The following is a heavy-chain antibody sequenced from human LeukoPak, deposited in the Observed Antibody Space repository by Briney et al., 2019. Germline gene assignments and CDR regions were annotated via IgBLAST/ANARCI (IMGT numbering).Heavy chain of an antibody. D-gene: IGHD6-19*01. J-gene: IGHJ6*02. V-gene: IGHV3-30-3*01. CDR3: ARAVAGTLYFYYGIDV. Sequence: GGSLRLSCAASGFAFNAYTIHWVRQAPGKGLEWVALISNDGSIKYFSDSVKGRLTVSRDNSKNTLYLQMNSLSSADTAVYYCARAVAGTLYFYYGIDVWGQGTTVAVSS. CDR1: GFAFNAYT. CDR2: ISNDGSIK.